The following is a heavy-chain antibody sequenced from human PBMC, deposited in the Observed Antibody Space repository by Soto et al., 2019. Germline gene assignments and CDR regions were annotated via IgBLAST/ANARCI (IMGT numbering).Heavy chain of an antibody. J-gene: IGHJ4*02. CDR1: GFTFGDNA. V-gene: IGHV3-49*04. Sequence: GSLRLSCKGSGFTFGDNAMSWVRQAPGKGLEWVAFIRSKAYGGTTEYAASVKGRFTISRDDSKSIAYLQMSSLKTEDTAVYYCTRAAGGYYACFDFWGQGTPVTVS. CDR3: TRAAGGYYACFDF. CDR2: IRSKAYGGTT. D-gene: IGHD2-2*01.